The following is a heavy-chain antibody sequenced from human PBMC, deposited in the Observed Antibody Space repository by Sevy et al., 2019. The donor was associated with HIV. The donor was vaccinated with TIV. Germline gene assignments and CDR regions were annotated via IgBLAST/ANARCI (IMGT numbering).Heavy chain of an antibody. CDR1: GGPISSYY. V-gene: IGHV4-4*07. Sequence: SETLSLTCTVSGGPISSYYWSWIRQPAGKGLEWIGRIYTSGSTNYNPSLKSRVTMSVDTSKNQFSLKLSSVTAADTAVYYCARDQGGDGYNWGYYYYGMDVWGQGTTVTVSS. CDR2: IYTSGST. J-gene: IGHJ6*02. CDR3: ARDQGGDGYNWGYYYYGMDV. D-gene: IGHD5-12*01.